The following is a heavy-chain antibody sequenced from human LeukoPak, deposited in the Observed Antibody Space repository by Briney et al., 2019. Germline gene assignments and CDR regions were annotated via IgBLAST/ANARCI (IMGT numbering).Heavy chain of an antibody. CDR1: GGSFSGYY. J-gene: IGHJ6*03. CDR3: ARLRAYYYYYMDV. Sequence: SEALSLTCAVYGGSFSGYYWSWIRQPPGKGLEWIGEINHSGSTNYNPSLKSRVTLSVDTSKNQFSLKLSSVTAADTAVYYCARLRAYYYYYMDVWGKGTTVTVSS. CDR2: INHSGST. V-gene: IGHV4-34*01.